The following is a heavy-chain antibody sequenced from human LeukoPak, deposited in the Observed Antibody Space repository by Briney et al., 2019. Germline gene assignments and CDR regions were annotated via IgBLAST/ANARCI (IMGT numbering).Heavy chain of an antibody. CDR1: GFAFNTYT. V-gene: IGHV3-21*01. J-gene: IGHJ4*02. Sequence: GGSLRLSCAASGFAFNTYTMNWVRQTPGKGLEWVSSISSTGAYIYHADSMDGRFTVSRDNARNLLYLHVNSLRAEASAMYFCARVSSNPYSRGYYRFDYWGQGTLVTVSS. D-gene: IGHD6-25*01. CDR3: ARVSSNPYSRGYYRFDY. CDR2: ISSTGAYI.